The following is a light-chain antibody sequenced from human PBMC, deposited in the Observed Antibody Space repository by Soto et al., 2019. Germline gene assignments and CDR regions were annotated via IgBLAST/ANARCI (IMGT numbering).Light chain of an antibody. V-gene: IGKV1-39*01. CDR3: QPSYRTLIT. Sequence: DIQMTQSPSSLSGSVGDRVTIRCLASQTISTYLNWYQQKPGKAPKLLIYAAYSLQSGVTSRFSGSGSGTDFTLTISSLQPDDFATYYCQPSYRTLITVGPVTRLEIK. J-gene: IGKJ5*01. CDR1: QTISTY. CDR2: AAY.